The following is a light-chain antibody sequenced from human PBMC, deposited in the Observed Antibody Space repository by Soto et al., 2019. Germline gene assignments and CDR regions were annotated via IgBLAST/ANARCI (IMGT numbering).Light chain of an antibody. CDR2: WAS. V-gene: IGKV4-1*01. J-gene: IGKJ1*01. Sequence: DIVMTQSPDSLAVSLGERATINCKSSQSVLFSSNNKNYLAWYQQKPGQPPKLLIYWASTRESGAPDRFSGSGSGTDFTLTISSLQAEDVAVYYCHQYYNSPGTFGQGTKVDIK. CDR3: HQYYNSPGT. CDR1: QSVLFSSNNKNY.